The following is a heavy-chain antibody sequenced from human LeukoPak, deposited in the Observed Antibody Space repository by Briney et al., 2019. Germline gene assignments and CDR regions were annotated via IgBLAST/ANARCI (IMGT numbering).Heavy chain of an antibody. CDR1: GGSFGGYY. V-gene: IGHV4-34*01. J-gene: IGHJ4*02. Sequence: SETLSLTCAVYGGSFGGYYWSWIRQPPGKGLEWIGEINHSGSTNYNPSLKSRVTISVDTSKNQFSLKLSSVTAADTAVYYCARGQNYYDSSGYHYWGQGTLVTVSS. D-gene: IGHD3-22*01. CDR2: INHSGST. CDR3: ARGQNYYDSSGYHY.